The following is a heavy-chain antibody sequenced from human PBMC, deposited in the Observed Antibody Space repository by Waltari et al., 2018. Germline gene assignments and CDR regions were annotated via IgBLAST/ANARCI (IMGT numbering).Heavy chain of an antibody. CDR2: INPNSEST. J-gene: IGHJ4*02. V-gene: IGHV1-2*02. CDR3: ARDGSFDF. Sequence: FSDYYMHWVRQAPGKGLEWMGWINPNSESTKYAQKCQGRVTLTRDTSINTVYMELSSLRSDDTALYYCARDGSFDFWGQGTLVTVSS. CDR1: FSDYY.